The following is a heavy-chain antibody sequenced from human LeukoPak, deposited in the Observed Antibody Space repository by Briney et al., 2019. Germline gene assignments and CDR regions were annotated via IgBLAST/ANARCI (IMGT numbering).Heavy chain of an antibody. V-gene: IGHV3-30*18. CDR1: GFSFSSYG. J-gene: IGHJ4*02. Sequence: PGGSLRLSCAASGFSFSSYGMHWVRQAPGKGLEWVAVISYDGSNKYYADSVKGRLTISRDNSKNTLYLQMNSLRAEDTAVYYRAKVTSSGYYYPAGVDYWGQGSLVTVSS. D-gene: IGHD3-22*01. CDR2: ISYDGSNK. CDR3: AKVTSSGYYYPAGVDY.